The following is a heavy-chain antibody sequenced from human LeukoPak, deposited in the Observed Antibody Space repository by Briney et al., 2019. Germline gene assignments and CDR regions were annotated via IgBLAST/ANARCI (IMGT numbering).Heavy chain of an antibody. CDR1: GFTLSRYS. CDR2: IYSSSTSI. Sequence: GGSLRLSCAASGFTLSRYSMNWVRQAPGMGLEWVSYIYSSSTSIYYADSVKGRFTISRDNAKNSLYLQMNRLRDEDTAVYYCATDRTTGIFDNWGQGTLVTVSS. V-gene: IGHV3-48*02. J-gene: IGHJ4*02. CDR3: ATDRTTGIFDN. D-gene: IGHD4-17*01.